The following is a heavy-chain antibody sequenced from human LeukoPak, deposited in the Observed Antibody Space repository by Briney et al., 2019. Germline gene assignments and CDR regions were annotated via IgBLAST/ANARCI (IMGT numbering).Heavy chain of an antibody. CDR3: ARGVGPTTAQSTFDY. CDR1: GGSFSGYY. CDR2: INHSGST. D-gene: IGHD1-26*01. Sequence: SETLSLTCDVYGGSFSGYYWSWVRQPPEKGLEWLGEINHSGSTYYNPSLESRVTISLDTSKNQLSLKLTSVTAADTAVYYCARGVGPTTAQSTFDYWGQGALVTVSS. J-gene: IGHJ4*02. V-gene: IGHV4-34*01.